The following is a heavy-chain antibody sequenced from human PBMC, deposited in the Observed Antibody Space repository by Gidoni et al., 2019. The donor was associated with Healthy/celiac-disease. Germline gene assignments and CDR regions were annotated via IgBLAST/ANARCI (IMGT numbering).Heavy chain of an antibody. V-gene: IGHV4-59*01. CDR1: GGSISSYY. CDR2: IYYSGST. J-gene: IGHJ3*02. CDR3: ARDGFRVRGVPPGAFDI. D-gene: IGHD3-10*01. Sequence: QVQLQESGPGLVKPSETLSLTCTVSGGSISSYYWSWIRQPPGKGLEWIGYIYYSGSTNYNPSLKSRVTISVDTSKNQFSLKLSSVTAADTAVYYCARDGFRVRGVPPGAFDIWGQGTMVTVSS.